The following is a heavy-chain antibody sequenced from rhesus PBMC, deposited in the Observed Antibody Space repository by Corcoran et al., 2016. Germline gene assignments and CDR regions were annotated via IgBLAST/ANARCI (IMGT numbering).Heavy chain of an antibody. J-gene: IGHJ4*01. CDR1: GYTFTDYY. D-gene: IGHD3-34*01. CDR2: VDPENGEA. V-gene: IGHV1-111*02. Sequence: EVQLVQSGAEVKTPGASVKVSCKASGYTFTDYYVHWVRHAPGKGFEWMGRVDPENGEAKYSQNFQGRVTLSADTSLDTAYMELISLRSDDTAVYYCATPQLGCLDSWGQGVLVTVSS. CDR3: ATPQLGCLDS.